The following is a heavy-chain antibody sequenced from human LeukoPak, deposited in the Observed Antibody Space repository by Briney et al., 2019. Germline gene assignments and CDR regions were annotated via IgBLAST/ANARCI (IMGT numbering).Heavy chain of an antibody. Sequence: ASETLSLTCTVSGGSISSYYWSWIRQPPGKGLEWIGYIYDSGSTNYNPSLKSRVAISVDTPKNQFSLKLSSVTAADTAVYYCARHGVYGDRADYWGQGTLVTVSS. CDR1: GGSISSYY. CDR2: IYDSGST. D-gene: IGHD4-17*01. J-gene: IGHJ4*02. V-gene: IGHV4-59*08. CDR3: ARHGVYGDRADY.